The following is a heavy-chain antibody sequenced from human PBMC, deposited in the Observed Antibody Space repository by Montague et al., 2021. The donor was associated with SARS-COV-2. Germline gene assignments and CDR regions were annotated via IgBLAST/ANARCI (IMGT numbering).Heavy chain of an antibody. CDR3: ARVRYYGSGTSLGMDA. Sequence: SETLSLTCVVSGDSISTDNWWTWVRLPPGKGLEWIGEINHSGSTNYNPSLKSRVTISVDTSKNQFSLKLSSVTAADTAVYYCARVRYYGSGTSLGMDAWGQGTTVTVSS. D-gene: IGHD3-10*01. CDR2: INHSGST. CDR1: GDSISTDNW. J-gene: IGHJ6*02. V-gene: IGHV4-4*02.